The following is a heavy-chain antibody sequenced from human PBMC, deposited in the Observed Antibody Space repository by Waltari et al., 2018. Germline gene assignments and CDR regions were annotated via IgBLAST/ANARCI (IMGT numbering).Heavy chain of an antibody. CDR1: GYTFTSYD. D-gene: IGHD1-26*01. CDR2: MNPNSGNT. Sequence: QVQLVQSGAEVKKPGASVKVSCKASGYTFTSYDINWVRQATGQGLEWMGWMNPNSGNTGEEQKFQGRVTITRNTSISTAYMEVRSRISEDTAVYYCARGGGGYSGVDYWGQGTLVTVSS. CDR3: ARGGGGYSGVDY. V-gene: IGHV1-8*02. J-gene: IGHJ4*02.